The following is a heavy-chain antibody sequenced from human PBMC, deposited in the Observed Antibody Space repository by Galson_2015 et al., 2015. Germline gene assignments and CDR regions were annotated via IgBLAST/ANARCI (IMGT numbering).Heavy chain of an antibody. CDR2: ISYDGSNK. J-gene: IGHJ4*02. CDR3: AKVLEQWLVGGFDY. V-gene: IGHV3-30*18. CDR1: GFTFSSYG. D-gene: IGHD6-19*01. Sequence: SLRLSCATSGFTFSSYGMHWVRQAPGKGLEWVAVISYDGSNKYYADSVKGRFTISRDNSKNTLYLQMNSLRAEDTAVYYCAKVLEQWLVGGFDYWGQGTLVTVSS.